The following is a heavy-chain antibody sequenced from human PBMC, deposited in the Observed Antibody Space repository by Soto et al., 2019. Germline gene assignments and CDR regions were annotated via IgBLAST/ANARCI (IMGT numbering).Heavy chain of an antibody. CDR1: GGSISSYY. CDR2: IYYSGST. Sequence: QVQLQESGPGLVKPSETLSLTCTVSGGSISSYYWSWIRQPPGKGLEWIWYIYYSGSTNYNPSLKSRVTISVDTSKNQFSLKLSSVTAADTAVYYCARVRWTVAGPGHFDYWGQGTLVTVSS. CDR3: ARVRWTVAGPGHFDY. J-gene: IGHJ4*02. V-gene: IGHV4-59*01. D-gene: IGHD6-19*01.